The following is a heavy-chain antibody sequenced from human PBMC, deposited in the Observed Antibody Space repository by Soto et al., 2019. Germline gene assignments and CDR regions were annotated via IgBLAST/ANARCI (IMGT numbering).Heavy chain of an antibody. CDR3: AKSLGGNDALVIWFGENYGMDV. CDR1: GFTFSSYG. D-gene: IGHD3-10*01. J-gene: IGHJ6*02. V-gene: IGHV3-30*18. Sequence: QVQLVESGGGVVQPGRSLRLSCAASGFTFSSYGMHWVRQAPGKGLEWVAVISYDGSNKYYADSVKGRFTISRDNSKNTLYLQMNSLRAEDTAVYYCAKSLGGNDALVIWFGENYGMDVWGQGTTVTVSS. CDR2: ISYDGSNK.